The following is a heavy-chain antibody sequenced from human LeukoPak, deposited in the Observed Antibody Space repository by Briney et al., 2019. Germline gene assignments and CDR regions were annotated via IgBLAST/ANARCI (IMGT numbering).Heavy chain of an antibody. Sequence: PETLSLTCTVSGGSISSSSYYWGWIRQPPGNGLEWIGTIYYSGSTYYNPSLKSRVTISIDTSDNQFSLKLSSVTAADTAVYYCAKLPYSGYDFGWFDPWGQGTLVTVSS. J-gene: IGHJ5*02. CDR1: GGSISSSSYY. CDR3: AKLPYSGYDFGWFDP. V-gene: IGHV4-39*07. CDR2: IYYSGST. D-gene: IGHD5-12*01.